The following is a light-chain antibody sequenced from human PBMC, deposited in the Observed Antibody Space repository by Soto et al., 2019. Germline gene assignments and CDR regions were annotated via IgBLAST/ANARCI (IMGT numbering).Light chain of an antibody. J-gene: IGKJ5*01. V-gene: IGKV3-20*01. CDR2: GAS. CDR1: QTVSSY. Sequence: ENVLTQSPGTLSLSPGERATLSCRASQTVSSYLTWYQQRPGQAPRLLISGASRRATGIPDRFSGSGSGTDFPLTTSRLEPEDFALYYCQQYGTSPITFGQGTRREIK. CDR3: QQYGTSPIT.